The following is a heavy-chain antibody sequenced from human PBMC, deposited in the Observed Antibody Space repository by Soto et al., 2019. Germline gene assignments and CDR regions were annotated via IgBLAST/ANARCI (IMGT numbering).Heavy chain of an antibody. Sequence: QVQLVQSGSEVKKPGASVKVSCKASGYTLTNYGISWVRQAPGQGLEWMGWISAYNGNTNYAQNLQGRVTMTTDTSTSTAYMELRSLRSDDTAVYSCARTLHCTSTSCSDYFYYWGQGTLVTVSS. CDR1: GYTLTNYG. CDR2: ISAYNGNT. D-gene: IGHD2-2*01. J-gene: IGHJ4*02. CDR3: ARTLHCTSTSCSDYFYY. V-gene: IGHV1-18*04.